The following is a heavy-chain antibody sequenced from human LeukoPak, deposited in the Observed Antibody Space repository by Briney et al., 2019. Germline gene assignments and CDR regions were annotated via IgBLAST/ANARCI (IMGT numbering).Heavy chain of an antibody. J-gene: IGHJ5*02. V-gene: IGHV4-39*07. CDR1: GGSISGSPYY. CDR3: ARGGYYGSGNDFRFDP. D-gene: IGHD3-10*01. CDR2: IYYTGNS. Sequence: SETLSLTCTVSGGSISGSPYYWGWIRLPPGKGLEWIGSIYYTGNSYYDPSLKSRVTMSVDTSKNHFSLKLSSVTAADTAVYYCARGGYYGSGNDFRFDPWGQGTLVTVSS.